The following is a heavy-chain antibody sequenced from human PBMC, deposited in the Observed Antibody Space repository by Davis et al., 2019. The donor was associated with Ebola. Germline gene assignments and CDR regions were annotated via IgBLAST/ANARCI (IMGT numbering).Heavy chain of an antibody. CDR1: GGSFSGYY. CDR2: INHSGST. Sequence: PSETLSLTCAVYGGSFSGYYWSWIRQPPGKGLEWIGEINHSGSTNYNPSLKSRVTISVDTSKNQFSLKLSSVTAADTAVYYCAGGSGWLYYYYYYGMDVWGQGTTVTVSS. D-gene: IGHD6-19*01. V-gene: IGHV4-34*01. J-gene: IGHJ6*02. CDR3: AGGSGWLYYYYYYGMDV.